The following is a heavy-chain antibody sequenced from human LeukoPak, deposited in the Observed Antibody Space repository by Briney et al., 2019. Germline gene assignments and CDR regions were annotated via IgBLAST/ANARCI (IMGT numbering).Heavy chain of an antibody. CDR3: ARGAGHSSSWYRRNWFDP. CDR2: IYYSGTT. D-gene: IGHD6-13*01. J-gene: IGHJ5*02. Sequence: SETLSLTCTVSGGAITSGGYYWTWIRQHPEKGLEWIGYIYYSGTTRSGNTYYNPSLKSRVTISVDTSKNQFSLRLSSVTAADTAVYYCARGAGHSSSWYRRNWFDPWGQGTLVTVSS. CDR1: GGAITSGGYY. V-gene: IGHV4-31*03.